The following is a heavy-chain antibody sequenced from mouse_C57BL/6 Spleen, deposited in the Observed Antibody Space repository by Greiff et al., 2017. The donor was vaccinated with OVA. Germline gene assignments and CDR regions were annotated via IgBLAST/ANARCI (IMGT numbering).Heavy chain of an antibody. CDR2: INPGSGGT. J-gene: IGHJ1*03. Sequence: QVQLKESGAELVRPGTSVKVSCKASGYAFTNYLIEWVKQRPGQGLEWIGVINPGSGGTNYNEKFKGKATLTADKSSSTAYMQLSSLTSEDSAVYFCASYYGSSYVRYFDVWGTGTTVTVSS. CDR1: GYAFTNYL. CDR3: ASYYGSSYVRYFDV. V-gene: IGHV1-54*01. D-gene: IGHD1-1*01.